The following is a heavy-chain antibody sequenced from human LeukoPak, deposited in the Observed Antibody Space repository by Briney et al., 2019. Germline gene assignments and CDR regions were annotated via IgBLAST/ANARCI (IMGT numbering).Heavy chain of an antibody. V-gene: IGHV1-18*01. CDR2: ISAYNGNT. CDR1: GYTFTSYG. CDR3: ARHDPCRTTAYAFDI. J-gene: IGHJ3*02. Sequence: ASVKVSCKASGYTFTSYGISWVRQAPGQGLEWMGWISAYNGNTNYAQKLQGRVTMTTDTSTSTAYMELRSLRSDDTAVYYCARHDPCRTTAYAFDIWGQGTMVTVSS. D-gene: IGHD4-17*01.